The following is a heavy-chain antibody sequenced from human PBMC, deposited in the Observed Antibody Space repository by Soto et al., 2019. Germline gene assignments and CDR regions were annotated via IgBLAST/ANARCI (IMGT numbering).Heavy chain of an antibody. J-gene: IGHJ4*02. V-gene: IGHV3-21*01. D-gene: IGHD3-16*02. Sequence: GGSLRLSCAASGFTFSSYSMNWVRQAPGKGLEWVSSISSSSSYIYYADSVKGRFTISRDNAKNSLYLQMNSLRAEGTAVYYCARGNYVWGSYRYKPSDYWGQGTLVTVSS. CDR2: ISSSSSYI. CDR1: GFTFSSYS. CDR3: ARGNYVWGSYRYKPSDY.